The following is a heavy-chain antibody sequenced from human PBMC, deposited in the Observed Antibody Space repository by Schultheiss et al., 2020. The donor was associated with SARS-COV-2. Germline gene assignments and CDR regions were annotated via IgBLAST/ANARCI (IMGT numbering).Heavy chain of an antibody. V-gene: IGHV4-59*01. CDR1: SGSLIPYY. CDR2: ISYTGSP. Sequence: SETLSLTCTVSSGSLIPYYWTWIRQPPGKGLEWIGYISYTGSPSYNPSLKSRVTFSLDTSKKQFSLRLNSVTAADTAVYYCARATRVEQLFSVRGGSFDFWGRGALVTVSS. CDR3: ARATRVEQLFSVRGGSFDF. J-gene: IGHJ4*02. D-gene: IGHD3-10*01.